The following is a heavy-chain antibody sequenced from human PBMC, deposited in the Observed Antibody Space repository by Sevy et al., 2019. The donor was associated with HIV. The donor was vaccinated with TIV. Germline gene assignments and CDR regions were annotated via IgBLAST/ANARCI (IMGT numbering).Heavy chain of an antibody. CDR2: IYSGGST. J-gene: IGHJ4*02. CDR3: ARFSGGSKGTAFDY. V-gene: IGHV3-53*01. Sequence: GGSLRLSCTASGFTVNTNYMSWVRQAPEKGLEWVSVIYSGGSTDYADSVKGRFTISGDNSRNTVYLQMNSLRAEDTAVYYCARFSGGSKGTAFDYWGQGTLVTVSS. CDR1: GFTVNTNY. D-gene: IGHD2-15*01.